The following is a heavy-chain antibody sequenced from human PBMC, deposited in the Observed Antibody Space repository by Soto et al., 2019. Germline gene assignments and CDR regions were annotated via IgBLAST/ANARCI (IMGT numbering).Heavy chain of an antibody. D-gene: IGHD6-13*01. V-gene: IGHV1-18*04. Sequence: ASVKVSCKASGDTFTSYGIIWVRQAPGQGLEWMEWISAYNGNTNYAQKLQGRVTMTTDTSTSTAYMELRSLRSDDTAVYYCARGDSSSWYYNWFDPWGQGTLVTVSS. CDR2: ISAYNGNT. CDR1: GDTFTSYG. J-gene: IGHJ5*02. CDR3: ARGDSSSWYYNWFDP.